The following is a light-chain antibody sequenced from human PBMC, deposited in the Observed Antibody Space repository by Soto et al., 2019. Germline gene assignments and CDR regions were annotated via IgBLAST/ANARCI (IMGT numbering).Light chain of an antibody. V-gene: IGLV2-8*01. Sequence: QSALTQPPSASGSPGQSVTIFCAGTSSDVGGYNFVSWYQQHPGKAPKFMIYGVSKRRSGVPDRVSGSKSGNTASLTVSGLQAEDEADDYCSSYAGGIKWVFGGGTKLTVL. CDR1: SSDVGGYNF. CDR2: GVS. J-gene: IGLJ3*02. CDR3: SSYAGGIKWV.